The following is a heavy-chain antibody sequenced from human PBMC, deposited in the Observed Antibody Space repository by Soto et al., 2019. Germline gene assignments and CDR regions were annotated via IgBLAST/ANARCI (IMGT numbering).Heavy chain of an antibody. D-gene: IGHD3-3*01. V-gene: IGHV4-39*01. J-gene: IGHJ4*02. CDR2: IYYSGCT. Sequence: QLQLQESGPGLVKPSETLSITCTVSGGSISSSSYYWGWIRQPPGKGLEWIGSIYYSGCTYNNPALKSRVNISVDTSKTQCSRRLSSVNAADTAVYHCARRHRITTFGVGTQDYWVQGTLVTVSA. CDR1: GGSISSSSYY. CDR3: ARRHRITTFGVGTQDY.